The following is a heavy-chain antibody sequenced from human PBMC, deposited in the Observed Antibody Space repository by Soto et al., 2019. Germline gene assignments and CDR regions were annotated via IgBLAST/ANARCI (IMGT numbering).Heavy chain of an antibody. V-gene: IGHV3-23*01. J-gene: IGHJ4*02. D-gene: IGHD6-19*01. CDR2: ISGSGGST. CDR1: GFTFSSYA. CDR3: WRFGKVAAISY. Sequence: PGGSLRLSCAASGFTFSSYAMSWVRQAPGKGLEWVSAISGSGGSTYYADSVKGRFTISRDSARDSVHLQMNVLRAEDTALYYCWRFGKVAAISYWGRGSLVTVSS.